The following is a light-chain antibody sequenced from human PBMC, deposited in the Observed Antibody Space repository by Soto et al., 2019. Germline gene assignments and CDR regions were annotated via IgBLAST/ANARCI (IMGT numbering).Light chain of an antibody. J-gene: IGKJ5*01. CDR2: DAS. V-gene: IGKV3-11*01. CDR3: QQRTNWPPA. CDR1: QSLSSY. Sequence: ETVMTQSPATLSVSPGERATLSCRASQSLSSYLAWYQQKPGQAPRLLIYDASNRATGIPARFSGSGSGTDFTLTISSLEPEDFAVYYCQQRTNWPPAFGQGTRLENK.